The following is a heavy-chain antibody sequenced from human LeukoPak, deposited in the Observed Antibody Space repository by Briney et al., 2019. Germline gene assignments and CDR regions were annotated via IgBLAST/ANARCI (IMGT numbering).Heavy chain of an antibody. D-gene: IGHD4-23*01. CDR3: ARLLGMVTTFDY. Sequence: GGSLRVSCAGSGFSFSGYLPSWVRQAPGKGLEWVATISKDETTKWYDDSVRGRFTISRDNAKNSLYLEMTSLRAEDTAVYYCARLLGMVTTFDYWGQGTLVTVSS. J-gene: IGHJ4*02. CDR1: GFSFSGYL. V-gene: IGHV3-7*01. CDR2: ISKDETTK.